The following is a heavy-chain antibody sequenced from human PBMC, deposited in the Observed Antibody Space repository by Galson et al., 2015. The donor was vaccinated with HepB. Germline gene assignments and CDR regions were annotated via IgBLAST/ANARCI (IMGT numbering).Heavy chain of an antibody. D-gene: IGHD6-13*01. V-gene: IGHV1-3*01. CDR3: ARGSSWYFYGMDV. Sequence: SVKVSCKASGYTFTSYAMHWARQAPGQRLEWMGWINAGNGNTKYSQKFQGRVTITRDTSASTAYMELSSLRSEDTAVYYCARGSSWYFYGMDVWGQGTTVTVSS. CDR1: GYTFTSYA. CDR2: INAGNGNT. J-gene: IGHJ6*02.